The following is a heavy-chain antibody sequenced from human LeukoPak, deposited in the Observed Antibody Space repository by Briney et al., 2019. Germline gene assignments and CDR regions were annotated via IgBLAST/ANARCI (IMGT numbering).Heavy chain of an antibody. CDR1: GGTFSSYA. CDR3: ASVLSGIAVAGSFDP. J-gene: IGHJ5*02. D-gene: IGHD6-19*01. V-gene: IGHV1-69*04. CDR2: IIPILGIA. Sequence: SVKVSCKASGGTFSSYAISWVRQAPGQGLEWMGRIIPILGIANYAQKFQGRVTITADKSTSTAYMGLSSLRSEDTAVYYCASVLSGIAVAGSFDPWGQGTLVTVSS.